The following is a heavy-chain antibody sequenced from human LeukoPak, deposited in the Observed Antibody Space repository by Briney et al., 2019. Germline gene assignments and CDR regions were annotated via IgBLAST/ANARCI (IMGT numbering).Heavy chain of an antibody. J-gene: IGHJ3*02. CDR3: ARVTRYYYGSGSYYRPFDAFDI. V-gene: IGHV1-2*02. Sequence: GASVKVSCKASGYTFTSYGISWVRQAPGQGLEWMGWINPNSGGTNYAQKFQGRVTMTRDTSISTAYMELSRLRSDDTAVYYCARVTRYYYGSGSYYRPFDAFDIWGQGTMVTVSP. CDR1: GYTFTSYG. CDR2: INPNSGGT. D-gene: IGHD3-10*01.